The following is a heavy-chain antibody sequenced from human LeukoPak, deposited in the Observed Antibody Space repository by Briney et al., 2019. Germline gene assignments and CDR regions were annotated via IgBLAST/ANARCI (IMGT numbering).Heavy chain of an antibody. CDR3: ARFHRGYDSFDY. CDR2: IYYSGST. D-gene: IGHD5-12*01. CDR1: GGSISSSSYY. J-gene: IGHJ4*02. Sequence: SETLSHTCTVSGGSISSSSYYWGWIRQPPGKGLEWIGSIYYSGSTYYNPSLKSRVTISVDTSKNQFSLKLSSVTAADTAVYYCARFHRGYDSFDYWGQGTLVTVSS. V-gene: IGHV4-39*01.